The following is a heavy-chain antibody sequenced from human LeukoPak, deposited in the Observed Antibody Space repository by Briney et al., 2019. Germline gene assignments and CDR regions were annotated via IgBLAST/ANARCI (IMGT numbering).Heavy chain of an antibody. CDR1: GGSISSSSYY. J-gene: IGHJ3*02. D-gene: IGHD3-10*01. V-gene: IGHV4-39*07. CDR3: ARVPITMVRGVILSQYAFDI. Sequence: SETLSLTCTVSGGSISSSSYYWGWIRQPPGKGLEWIGYIYHSGSTYYNPSLKSRVTISVDRSKNQFSLKLSSVTAADTAVYYCARVPITMVRGVILSQYAFDIWGQGTMVTVSS. CDR2: IYHSGST.